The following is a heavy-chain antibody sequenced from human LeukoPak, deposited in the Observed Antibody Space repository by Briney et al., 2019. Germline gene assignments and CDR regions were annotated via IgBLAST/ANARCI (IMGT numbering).Heavy chain of an antibody. CDR1: GGSISSYD. CDR3: ARGPASSGCDVVWFDP. D-gene: IGHD6-19*01. V-gene: IGHV4-4*07. Sequence: SETLSLTCTVSGGSISSYDWSWIRQPAGKGLEWIGRIYTSGSTNYNPSLKSRVTMSVDTSKNQFSLKLSSVTAADTAVYYCARGPASSGCDVVWFDPWGQGTLVTVSS. CDR2: IYTSGST. J-gene: IGHJ5*02.